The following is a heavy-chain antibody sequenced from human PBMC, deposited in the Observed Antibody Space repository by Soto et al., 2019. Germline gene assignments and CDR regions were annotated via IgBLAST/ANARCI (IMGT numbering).Heavy chain of an antibody. CDR2: IYYSGST. Sequence: SETLSLTCTVSGGSISSYYWSWIRQPPGKGLEWIGYIYYSGSTNYNPSLKSRVTISVDTSKNQFSLKLSSVTAADTAVYYCSRNRRDSGRSDAFDIWGKGTTVTVSS. J-gene: IGHJ3*02. V-gene: IGHV4-59*01. CDR3: SRNRRDSGRSDAFDI. CDR1: GGSISSYY. D-gene: IGHD1-26*01.